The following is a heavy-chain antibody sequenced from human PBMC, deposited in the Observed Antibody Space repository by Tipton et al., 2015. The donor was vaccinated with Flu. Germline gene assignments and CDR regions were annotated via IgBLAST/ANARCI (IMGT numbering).Heavy chain of an antibody. CDR1: GFSVSTYY. CDR2: TYSGGAT. Sequence: FLRLSCAASGFSVSTYYMNWVRQAPGKGLEWVSITYSGGATYYADSVQGRFTVSTDTSKNTLYLQMNSLRGEDSAVYYCARDYGGNWFDSWGQGTLVTVSS. J-gene: IGHJ5*01. V-gene: IGHV3-53*01. D-gene: IGHD3-16*01. CDR3: ARDYGGNWFDS.